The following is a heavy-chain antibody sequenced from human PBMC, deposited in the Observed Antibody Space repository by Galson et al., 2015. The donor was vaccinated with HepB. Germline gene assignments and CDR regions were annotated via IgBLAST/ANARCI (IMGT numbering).Heavy chain of an antibody. D-gene: IGHD1-26*01. J-gene: IGHJ4*02. CDR2: ISYDGNNK. CDR3: AKDWDPIILGATTVDS. Sequence: SLRLSCAASGFIFNYYGMHWVRQAPGKGLQWVAVISYDGNNKNYVDSVKGRFTISRDNSKNTLYLQMNSLRAEDTAVYYCAKDWDPIILGATTVDSWGQGTLVTVSS. V-gene: IGHV3-30*18. CDR1: GFIFNYYG.